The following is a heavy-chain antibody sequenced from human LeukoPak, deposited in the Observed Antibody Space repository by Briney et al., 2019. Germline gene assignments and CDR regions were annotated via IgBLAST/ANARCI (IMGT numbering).Heavy chain of an antibody. D-gene: IGHD3-10*01. CDR1: GGSFSGYY. J-gene: IGHJ4*02. CDR3: AMVRGGPFDY. Sequence: SETLSLTCAVYGGSFSGYYWSWIRQPPGKGLEWIGEINHSGSTNYNPSLKSRVTIPVDTSKNQFSLKLSSVTAADTAVYYCAMVRGGPFDYWGQGTLVTVSS. CDR2: INHSGST. V-gene: IGHV4-34*01.